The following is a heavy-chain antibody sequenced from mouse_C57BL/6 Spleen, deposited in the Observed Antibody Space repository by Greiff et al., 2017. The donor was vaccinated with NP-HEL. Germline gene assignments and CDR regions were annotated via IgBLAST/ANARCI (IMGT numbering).Heavy chain of an antibody. D-gene: IGHD2-1*01. CDR1: GYAFTNYL. J-gene: IGHJ4*01. V-gene: IGHV1-54*01. Sequence: QVQLQQSGAELVRPGTSVKVSCKASGYAFTNYLIEWVKQRPGQGLEWIGVINPGSGGTNYNEKFKGKATLTADKSSSTAYMQLSSLTSEDSAVYFCARSGYYGNYDAMDYWGQGTSVTVSS. CDR3: ARSGYYGNYDAMDY. CDR2: INPGSGGT.